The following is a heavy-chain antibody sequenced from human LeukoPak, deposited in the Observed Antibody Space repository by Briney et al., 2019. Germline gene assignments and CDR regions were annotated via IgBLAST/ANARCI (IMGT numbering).Heavy chain of an antibody. D-gene: IGHD1-1*01. Sequence: PSETLSLTCTVSGGSISSSSYYWGWIRQPPGKGLEWIGSIYYSGSTNYNPSLKSRVTISVDTSKNQFSLKLSSVTAADTAVYYCARYQNEGYYYYYMDVWGKGTTVTVSS. CDR3: ARYQNEGYYYYYMDV. V-gene: IGHV4-39*07. CDR1: GGSISSSSYY. J-gene: IGHJ6*03. CDR2: IYYSGST.